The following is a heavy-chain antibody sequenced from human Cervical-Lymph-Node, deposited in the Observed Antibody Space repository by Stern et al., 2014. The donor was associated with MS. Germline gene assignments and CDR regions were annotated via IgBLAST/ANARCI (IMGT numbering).Heavy chain of an antibody. V-gene: IGHV1-69*14. CDR2: ITPLFVTA. CDR1: GDTFSNLD. Sequence: DQLVQSGAEVKKPGSSVKVSCKASGDTFSNLDIHWVRQAPGHGPEWVGGITPLFVTANFAQTVQGRVTFSGDKSTSTIYLELSGLRSEDTAVYYCARHQGGIAASWGQGTQVTVSS. D-gene: IGHD6-13*01. J-gene: IGHJ5*02. CDR3: ARHQGGIAAS.